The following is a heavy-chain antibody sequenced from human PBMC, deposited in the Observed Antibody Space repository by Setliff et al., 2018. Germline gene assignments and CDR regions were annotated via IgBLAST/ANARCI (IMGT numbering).Heavy chain of an antibody. CDR1: GYTFNDYG. V-gene: IGHV1-18*01. CDR3: SRLVRFCIRTSCQRLSGGEF. J-gene: IGHJ4*02. CDR2: ISAHSGNA. D-gene: IGHD3-3*01. Sequence: ASVKVSCKTSGYTFNDYGIAWVRQAPGQGLEWMGWISAHSGNAYYSPKLHGRVTQTTDTSTSTAYMELRSLESDDTAVYYCSRLVRFCIRTSCQRLSGGEFWGQGTLVTVSS.